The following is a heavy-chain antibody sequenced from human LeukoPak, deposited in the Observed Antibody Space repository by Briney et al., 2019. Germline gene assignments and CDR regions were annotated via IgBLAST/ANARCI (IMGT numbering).Heavy chain of an antibody. V-gene: IGHV4-39*01. CDR2: IYYSGST. D-gene: IGHD3-22*01. CDR1: GGSISSSSYY. J-gene: IGHJ3*02. Sequence: SETLSLTCTVSGGSISSSSYYWGWIRQPPGQGLEWIGSIYYSGSTYYNPSLKSRVTISVDTSKNQFSLKLSSVTAADTAVYYCASSYYYDSSGYPDDAFDIWGQGTMVTVSS. CDR3: ASSYYYDSSGYPDDAFDI.